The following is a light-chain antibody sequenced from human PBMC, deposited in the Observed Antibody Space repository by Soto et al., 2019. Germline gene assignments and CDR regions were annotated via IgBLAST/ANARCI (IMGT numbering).Light chain of an antibody. V-gene: IGKV1-27*01. CDR3: QKYNSAPPFT. CDR1: QGISNY. CDR2: AAS. J-gene: IGKJ3*01. Sequence: DIQMTQSPSSLSASVGDRVTVTCRASQGISNYLAWYQQKPGTVPNLLIYAASTLQSGVPSRFSGSGSGTDFTLPISSLQPEDVATYYCQKYNSAPPFTFGPGTKVDIK.